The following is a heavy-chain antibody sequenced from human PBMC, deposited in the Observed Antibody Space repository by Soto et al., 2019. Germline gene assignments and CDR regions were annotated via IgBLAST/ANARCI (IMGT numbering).Heavy chain of an antibody. V-gene: IGHV5-51*01. CDR1: GYDFTSYW. CDR3: ARGYCGRRSSFRGLAH. Sequence: GEALQISCEGPGYDFTSYWIGRVRQMHGKGLEWMGLIYPGDSGLKYSPSFQGQVTISADKSIRTAYLQWTSLKASDTAMYYWARGYCGRRSSFRGLAHRGKGTPVPVSS. CDR2: IYPGDSGL. D-gene: IGHD5-12*01. J-gene: IGHJ4*02.